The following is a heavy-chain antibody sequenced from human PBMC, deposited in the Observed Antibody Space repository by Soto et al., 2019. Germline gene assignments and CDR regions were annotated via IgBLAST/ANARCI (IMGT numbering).Heavy chain of an antibody. CDR1: GGSIRGSGGL. Sequence: QLHLQESGPGLVKPSETLSLPCTVSGGSIRGSGGLWGWIRQPPGTGLEAIGTIYQNGNTYYDPSLWSRVTMSVDTSKNEFSLNLNSLTAADTAVYYSARLPREGSGTYPEFWGQGTRVTVSS. V-gene: IGHV4-39*01. CDR3: ARLPREGSGTYPEF. J-gene: IGHJ4*02. D-gene: IGHD3-10*01. CDR2: IYQNGNT.